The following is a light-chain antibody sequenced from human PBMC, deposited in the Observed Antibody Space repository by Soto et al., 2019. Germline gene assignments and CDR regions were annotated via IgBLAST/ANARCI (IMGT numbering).Light chain of an antibody. CDR3: CSYAGTNTFV. V-gene: IGLV2-23*01. Sequence: QSALTQPASVSGSPGQSITISCTGTSSGVGSYNLVSWYQQHPGKAPKLMIYEGNKRPSGVSNRFSGSKSANTASLTISGLQTEDEADYYCCSYAGTNTFVFGTGTQLTVL. J-gene: IGLJ1*01. CDR1: SSGVGSYNL. CDR2: EGN.